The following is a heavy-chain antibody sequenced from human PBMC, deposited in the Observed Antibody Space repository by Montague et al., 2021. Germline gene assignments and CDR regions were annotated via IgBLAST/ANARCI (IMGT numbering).Heavy chain of an antibody. CDR2: IYHSGST. J-gene: IGHJ6*03. CDR1: GGSISSYY. CDR3: ARERSDFDIVEFIYYYMDV. D-gene: IGHD2-21*02. V-gene: IGHV4-59*13. Sequence: SETLSLTCSVSGGSISSYYWTWIRQSPGKGLEWIGHIYHSGSTNYNPSLKSRVTILVDTSKKQFSLKLNSVTAADTAVYYCARERSDFDIVEFIYYYMDVWGKGTPVTVSS.